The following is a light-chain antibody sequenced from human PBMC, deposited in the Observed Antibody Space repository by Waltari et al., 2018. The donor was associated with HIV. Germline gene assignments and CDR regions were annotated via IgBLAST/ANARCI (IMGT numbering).Light chain of an antibody. J-gene: IGLJ2*01. CDR3: AAWDGSHVV. CDR2: RNK. CDR1: SSNIGRYY. V-gene: IGLV1-47*01. Sequence: QSVLTQPPSASGTPGQRVTISCSGSSSNIGRYYVYWYQQLTGTATKLILYRNKRRPEGFPDRFSGSKSGTPASLAISGLRSDDEADYYCAAWDGSHVVFGGGTKLTVL.